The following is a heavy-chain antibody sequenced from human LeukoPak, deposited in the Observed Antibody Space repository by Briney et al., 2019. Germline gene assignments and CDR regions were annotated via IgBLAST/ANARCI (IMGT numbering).Heavy chain of an antibody. CDR2: VSSSGTT. Sequence: TSETLSLTCTVSGGSISPYYWIWIRQPAEKGLEWIGRVSSSGTTNYNPSLKRPLTSSVDTCNNQCSLKLSSVNAADTAVYYCARWPTTQGSFAFWGQGTMVTVSS. V-gene: IGHV4-4*07. CDR1: GGSISPYY. D-gene: IGHD1-1*01. CDR3: ARWPTTQGSFAF. J-gene: IGHJ3*01.